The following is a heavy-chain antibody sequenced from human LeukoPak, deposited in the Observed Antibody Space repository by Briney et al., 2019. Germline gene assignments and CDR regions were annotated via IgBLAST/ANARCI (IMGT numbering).Heavy chain of an antibody. CDR3: ATYSSSSRGDY. CDR2: INWNGGST. CDR1: GFTFDGYG. Sequence: GGSLRLSCAASGFTFDGYGMSWVRQAPGKGLEWVSGINWNGGSTGYADSVKGRFTISRDNAKNSPYLQMNSLRAEDTALYYCATYSSSSRGDYWGQGTLVTVSS. D-gene: IGHD6-6*01. J-gene: IGHJ4*02. V-gene: IGHV3-20*04.